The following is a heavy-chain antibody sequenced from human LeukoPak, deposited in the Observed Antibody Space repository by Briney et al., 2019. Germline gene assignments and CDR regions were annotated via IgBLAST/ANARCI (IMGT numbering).Heavy chain of an antibody. CDR1: GFTFSSYW. CDR2: INSDGNST. V-gene: IGHV3-74*01. Sequence: GGSLRLSCAASGFTFSSYWMHWVRQAPGKGLVWVSRINSDGNSTSYADSVKGRFTISRDNAKNTLYLQMNSLRAEDTAVYYCARGLYYYGSSYYYYYGMDVWGQGTTVTVSS. J-gene: IGHJ6*02. CDR3: ARGLYYYGSSYYYYYGMDV. D-gene: IGHD3-10*01.